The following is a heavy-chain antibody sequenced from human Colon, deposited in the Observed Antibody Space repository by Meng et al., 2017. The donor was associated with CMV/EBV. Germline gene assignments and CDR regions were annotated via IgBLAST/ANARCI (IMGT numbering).Heavy chain of an antibody. Sequence: RGSLKISCEASGFTFSTSWMHWIRQVPGKGLEWVAILTPDGRDTYYVDSVKGRFTISRDNAKDSLYLQMNSLRAEDTALYYCARVPRSDLAYWGQGTLVTVSS. V-gene: IGHV3-7*01. J-gene: IGHJ4*02. CDR2: LTPDGRDT. CDR3: ARVPRSDLAY. CDR1: GFTFSTSW.